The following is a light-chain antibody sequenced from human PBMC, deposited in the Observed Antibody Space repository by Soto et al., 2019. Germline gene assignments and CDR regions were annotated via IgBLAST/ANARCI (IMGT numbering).Light chain of an antibody. Sequence: DIVMTQSPLSLPVTPGEPASISCRSSQSLLHTDGYNYLDWFLQKPGQSPQLLIYVASNRASGVPDRFSGSGSGTDCTLKISRVEAEDVGVYYCMQSLQTPRTFGQGTKVEI. V-gene: IGKV2-28*01. CDR3: MQSLQTPRT. CDR2: VAS. J-gene: IGKJ1*01. CDR1: QSLLHTDGYNY.